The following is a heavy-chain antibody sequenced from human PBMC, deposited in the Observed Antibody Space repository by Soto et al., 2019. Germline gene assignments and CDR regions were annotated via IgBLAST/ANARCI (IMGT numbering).Heavy chain of an antibody. CDR1: GYTFTSYG. V-gene: IGHV1-18*04. Sequence: ASVKVSCKASGYTFTSYGISWVRQAPGQGLEWMGWISAYNGNTNYAQKLQGRVTMTTDTYTSTAYMELRSLRSDDTAVYYCAREKLVRVLPGYFGYWGQGTLVTVSS. D-gene: IGHD3-9*01. J-gene: IGHJ4*02. CDR2: ISAYNGNT. CDR3: AREKLVRVLPGYFGY.